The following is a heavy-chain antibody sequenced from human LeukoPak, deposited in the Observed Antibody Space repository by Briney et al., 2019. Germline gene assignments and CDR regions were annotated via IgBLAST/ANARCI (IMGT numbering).Heavy chain of an antibody. CDR2: IYYSGST. D-gene: IGHD1-1*01. V-gene: IGHV4-39*07. CDR3: ARDWMIPPVQGGNGFDY. Sequence: PSETLSLTCTVSGGSISSSSYYWGWIRHPPGKGLEWIGSIYYSGSTYYNPSLKSRVTISVDTSKKPFSPKLSSLTAVDTAVYYCARDWMIPPVQGGNGFDYWGQGTPVTVPS. J-gene: IGHJ4*01. CDR1: GGSISSSSYY.